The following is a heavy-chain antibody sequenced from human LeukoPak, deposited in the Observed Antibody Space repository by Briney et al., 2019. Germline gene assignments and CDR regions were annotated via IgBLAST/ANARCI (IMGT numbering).Heavy chain of an antibody. Sequence: GASVKVSCKASGYSFTSYYIHWVRQAPGQGLEWMGWISAYNGNTNYAQKLQGRVTMTTDTSTSTAYMELRSLRSDDTAVYYCARASRALYGMDVWGQGTTVTVSS. CDR3: ARASRALYGMDV. V-gene: IGHV1-18*04. J-gene: IGHJ6*02. CDR1: GYSFTSYY. CDR2: ISAYNGNT.